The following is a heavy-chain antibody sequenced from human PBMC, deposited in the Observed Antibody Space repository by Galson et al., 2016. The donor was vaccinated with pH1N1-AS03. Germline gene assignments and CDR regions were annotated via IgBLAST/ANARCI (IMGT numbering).Heavy chain of an antibody. CDR2: VYDSGNT. CDR1: GGSISNYC. D-gene: IGHD4-17*01. J-gene: IGHJ4*02. Sequence: ETLSLTCTVSGGSISNYCWSWIRQPPGKGLEWIGYVYDSGNTHYNPSLKSRVAMSVDTSKNQFSLKLMSVTTADTAVYYCTRSYYRDYGDPPGGYWGQGTLVTVSS. V-gene: IGHV4-59*01. CDR3: TRSYYRDYGDPPGGY.